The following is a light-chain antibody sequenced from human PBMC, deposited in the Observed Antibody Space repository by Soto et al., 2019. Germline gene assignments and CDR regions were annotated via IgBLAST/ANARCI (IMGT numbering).Light chain of an antibody. CDR2: DAS. CDR3: QQYKSYSSST. J-gene: IGKJ1*01. CDR1: QSISSW. V-gene: IGKV1-5*01. Sequence: DIQMTQSPSTLSASVGDRVTITCRASQSISSWLAWYQQKPGKAPKFLIYDASNLESGVPSRFSGSGSGTEFTLTIASLQPDDFATYYCQQYKSYSSSTFGQGTKVDIK.